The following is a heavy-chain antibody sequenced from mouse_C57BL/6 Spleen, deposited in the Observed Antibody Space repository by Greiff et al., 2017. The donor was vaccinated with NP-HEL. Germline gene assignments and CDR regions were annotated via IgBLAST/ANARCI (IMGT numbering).Heavy chain of an antibody. CDR2: IWSDGST. J-gene: IGHJ3*01. CDR1: GFSLTSYG. Sequence: VQLQQSGPGLVAPSQSLSITCTVSGFSLTSYGVHWVRQPPGKGLEWLVVIWSDGSTTYNSAPKSRLSISKDNSKSQVFLKMNSLQTYDTAMYYCARQGDYSAWFAYWGQGTLVTVSA. CDR3: ARQGDYSAWFAY. V-gene: IGHV2-6-1*01. D-gene: IGHD1-1*01.